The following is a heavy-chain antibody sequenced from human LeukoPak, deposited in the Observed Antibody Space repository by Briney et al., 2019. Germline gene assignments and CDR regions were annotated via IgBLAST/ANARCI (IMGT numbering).Heavy chain of an antibody. CDR3: ARDRTGSSGWYQYFQH. CDR2: IYSGGST. V-gene: IGHV3-53*01. J-gene: IGHJ1*01. Sequence: PGGSLRLSCAASGFTVSSNYMSWVRQAPGKGLEWVSVIYSGGSTYYADSVKGRFTISRDNSKNTLYLQMNSLRAEDTAVYYCARDRTGSSGWYQYFQHWGQGTLVTVSS. CDR1: GFTVSSNY. D-gene: IGHD6-19*01.